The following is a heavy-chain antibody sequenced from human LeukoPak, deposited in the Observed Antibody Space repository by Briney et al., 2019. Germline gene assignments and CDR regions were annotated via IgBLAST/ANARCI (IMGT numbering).Heavy chain of an antibody. CDR1: GYTFTSYG. J-gene: IGHJ5*02. Sequence: APVKVSCKASGYTFTSYGISWVRQAPGQGLEWMGWISAYNGNTNYAQKLQGRVTMTTDTPTSTAYMELRSLRSDDTAVYYCARARWITFGGVIVTLDWFDPWGQGTLVTVSS. CDR2: ISAYNGNT. CDR3: ARARWITFGGVIVTLDWFDP. D-gene: IGHD3-16*02. V-gene: IGHV1-18*01.